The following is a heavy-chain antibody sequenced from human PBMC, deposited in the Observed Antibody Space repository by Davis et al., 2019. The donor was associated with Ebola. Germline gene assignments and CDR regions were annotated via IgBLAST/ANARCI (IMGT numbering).Heavy chain of an antibody. CDR2: TRNDGRRE. Sequence: GESLKISCAASGLTFSNNGMHWVRQAPGKGLEWVAFTRNDGRREYNGDSVKGRFTISRDNSKNTLYLQMNSLRAEDTAVYYCAKDLSVVGSGGYWGQGTLVTVSS. CDR3: AKDLSVVGSGGY. J-gene: IGHJ4*02. CDR1: GLTFSNNG. V-gene: IGHV3-30*02. D-gene: IGHD2-15*01.